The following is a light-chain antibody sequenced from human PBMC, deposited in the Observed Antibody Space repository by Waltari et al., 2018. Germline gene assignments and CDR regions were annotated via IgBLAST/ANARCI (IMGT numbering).Light chain of an antibody. V-gene: IGKV1-13*02. Sequence: IQMSQSPSSLSASVGDRVTITCRASQGISSYLNWYQKKPGKAPKLLIYYANSLASGVPSRFSGSGSGTEFTLTISSLQPEDFATYYCQQGNSNPWTFGQGTKVEIK. J-gene: IGKJ1*01. CDR2: YAN. CDR3: QQGNSNPWT. CDR1: QGISSY.